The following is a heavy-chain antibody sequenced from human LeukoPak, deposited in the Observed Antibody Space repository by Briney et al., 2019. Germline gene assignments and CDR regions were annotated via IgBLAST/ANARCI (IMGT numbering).Heavy chain of an antibody. CDR3: ARDKWEVATDY. CDR2: ISSSSSSI. Sequence: PGGSLRLSCAASGFTFSGYSMNWVRQAPGKGLEWISYISSSSSSIYYADSVKGRFTISRDNAKDSLYLQMNSLRAEDTAVYYCARDKWEVATDYWGQGTLVTVSS. V-gene: IGHV3-48*04. D-gene: IGHD1-26*01. J-gene: IGHJ4*02. CDR1: GFTFSGYS.